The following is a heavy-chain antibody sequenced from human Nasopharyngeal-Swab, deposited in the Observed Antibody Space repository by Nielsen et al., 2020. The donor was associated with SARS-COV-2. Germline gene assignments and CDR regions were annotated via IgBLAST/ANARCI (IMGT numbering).Heavy chain of an antibody. CDR3: ARADSSSWYFDY. Sequence: GESLKISCAASGFTFSSYSMNWVRQDPGKGLEWVSSISSSSSYIYYADSVKGRFTISRDNAKNSLYLQMNSLRAEDTAVYYCARADSSSWYFDYWGQGTLVTVSS. CDR1: GFTFSSYS. CDR2: ISSSSSYI. D-gene: IGHD6-13*01. V-gene: IGHV3-21*01. J-gene: IGHJ4*02.